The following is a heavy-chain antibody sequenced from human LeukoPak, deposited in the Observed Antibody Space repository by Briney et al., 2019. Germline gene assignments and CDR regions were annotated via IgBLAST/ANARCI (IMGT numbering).Heavy chain of an antibody. CDR2: IYPGDSDT. CDR3: ARQGLAARPDPGAHH. CDR1: GYSFTSYW. V-gene: IGHV5-51*01. Sequence: GESLKISCKGSGYSFTSYWIGWVRQMLGKGLEWMGIIYPGDSDTRYSPSFQGQVTISADKSISTAYLQWSSLKASDTAMYYCARQGLAARPDPGAHHWGQGTLVTVSS. J-gene: IGHJ4*02. D-gene: IGHD6-6*01.